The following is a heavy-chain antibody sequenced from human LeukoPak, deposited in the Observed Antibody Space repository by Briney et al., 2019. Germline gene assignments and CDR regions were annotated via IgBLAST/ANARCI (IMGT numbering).Heavy chain of an antibody. Sequence: ASVKVSCKASGYTFTGYYMHWVRQAPGQGLEWMGWINPNSGGTNYAQKFQGRVTMTRDTSISTAYMELSRLRSDDTAVYYCARGREAAADLYYVDVWGKGTTVTVSS. CDR3: ARGREAAADLYYVDV. V-gene: IGHV1-2*02. CDR1: GYTFTGYY. J-gene: IGHJ6*03. CDR2: INPNSGGT. D-gene: IGHD6-13*01.